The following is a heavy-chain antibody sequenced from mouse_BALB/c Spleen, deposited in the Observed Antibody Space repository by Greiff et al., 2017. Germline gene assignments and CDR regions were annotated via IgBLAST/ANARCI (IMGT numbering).Heavy chain of an antibody. J-gene: IGHJ4*01. Sequence: EVQRVESGGGLVKPGGSLKLSCAASGFTFSDYYMYWVRQTPEKRLEWVATISDGGSYTYYPDSVKGRFTISRDNAKNNLYLQMSSLKSEDTAMYYCASVDYWGQGTSVTVSS. CDR1: GFTFSDYY. CDR2: ISDGGSYT. V-gene: IGHV5-4*02. CDR3: ASVDY.